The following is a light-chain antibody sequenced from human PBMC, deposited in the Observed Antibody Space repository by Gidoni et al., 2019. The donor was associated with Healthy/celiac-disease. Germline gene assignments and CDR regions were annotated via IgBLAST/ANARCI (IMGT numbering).Light chain of an antibody. CDR3: QQYYSYPRLT. CDR1: QDISSY. Sequence: AIRITQSPSSRSASTGDRVTITCRASQDISSYLAWYQQKPGKDPKLLIYATSTLQSGVQSRFSAIGSGTSFTPTISCLQSADFATYYCQQYYSYPRLTFGGGTKVEIK. V-gene: IGKV1-8*01. J-gene: IGKJ4*01. CDR2: ATS.